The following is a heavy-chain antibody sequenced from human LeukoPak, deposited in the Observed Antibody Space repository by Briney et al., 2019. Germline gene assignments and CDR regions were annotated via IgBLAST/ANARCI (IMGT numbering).Heavy chain of an antibody. V-gene: IGHV1-18*01. CDR3: ARDLRALGTSGWYGGY. CDR2: INTSNGNT. CDR1: GHTFTSYG. Sequence: ASVKVSCQASGHTFTSYGFRWVRQPPGQGLELMGWINTSNGNTNSSQKFQARGTMTTDTSTSTTYMELRSLRSDDTAVYYCARDLRALGTSGWYGGYWGQGTLVTVSS. J-gene: IGHJ4*02. D-gene: IGHD6-19*01.